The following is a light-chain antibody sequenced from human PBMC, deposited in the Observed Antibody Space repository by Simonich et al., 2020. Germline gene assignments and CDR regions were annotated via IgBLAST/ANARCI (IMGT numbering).Light chain of an antibody. V-gene: IGLV2-14*01. Sequence: QSALTQPASWSGSPGQSITISCTGTSSDVGGYNYVSWYQQPPGKAPKLMIYDVSKRPSGVSNRFSGSKSGNTASLTISGLQAEDEADYYCSSYTSSSTLVFGGGTKLTVL. CDR2: DVS. CDR3: SSYTSSSTLV. J-gene: IGLJ3*02. CDR1: SSDVGGYNY.